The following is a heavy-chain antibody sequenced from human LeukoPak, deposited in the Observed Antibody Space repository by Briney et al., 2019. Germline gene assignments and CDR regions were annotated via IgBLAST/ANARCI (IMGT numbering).Heavy chain of an antibody. CDR1: GGSISSYY. CDR2: IYYSGST. Sequence: KPSETLSLTCTVSGGSISSYYWSWIRQPPRKGLEWIWDIYYSGSTNYNPSLKSRVTISVDTSKNQFSLKLSSVTAADTAVYYCARDRSSGWYGKYXFDXWGQGXLVTV. D-gene: IGHD6-19*01. J-gene: IGHJ4*02. V-gene: IGHV4-59*01. CDR3: ARDRSSGWYGKYXFDX.